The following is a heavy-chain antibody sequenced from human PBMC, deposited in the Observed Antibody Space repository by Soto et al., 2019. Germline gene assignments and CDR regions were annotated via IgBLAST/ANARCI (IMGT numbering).Heavy chain of an antibody. Sequence: EVQLVESGGGLVKPGGCLRLSCAASGFTFSSYSMNWVRQAPGKGLEWVSSISSSSSNIYYADSVKGRFTISRENTKNSLYIQIIIPLAEDTAVNYRAIPYRHRSDAFDIWGQGIMVTVSS. D-gene: IGHD1-26*01. CDR1: GFTFSSYS. V-gene: IGHV3-21*01. CDR3: AIPYRHRSDAFDI. J-gene: IGHJ3*02. CDR2: ISSSSSNI.